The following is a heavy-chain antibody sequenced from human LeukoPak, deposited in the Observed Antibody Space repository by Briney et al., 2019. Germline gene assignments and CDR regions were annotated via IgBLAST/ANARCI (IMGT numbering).Heavy chain of an antibody. CDR1: GGSFSGYY. CDR2: INHSGST. CDR3: AREPVGATTTSFDY. J-gene: IGHJ4*02. V-gene: IGHV4-34*01. Sequence: SESLSLTCAVYGGSFSGYYWSWIRQPPGKGLEWIGEINHSGSTNYNPSLKSRVTISVDTSKNQFSLKLSSVTAADTAVYYCAREPVGATTTSFDYWGQGTLVTVSS. D-gene: IGHD1-26*01.